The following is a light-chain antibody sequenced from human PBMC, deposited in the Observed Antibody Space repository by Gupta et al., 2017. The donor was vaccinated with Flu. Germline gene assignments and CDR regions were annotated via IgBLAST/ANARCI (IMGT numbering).Light chain of an antibody. CDR2: VTS. CDR1: QIVNTW. Sequence: DIQITQSPSSMSASVGDRVTITCRASQIVNTWLAWYQQKPGKAPKLLISVTSTLRSGVPSRFSGAGSGTEFTLTISSLQPEDFATYYCQQADSFPPTFGQGTRLEIK. J-gene: IGKJ5*01. V-gene: IGKV1D-12*01. CDR3: QQADSFPPT.